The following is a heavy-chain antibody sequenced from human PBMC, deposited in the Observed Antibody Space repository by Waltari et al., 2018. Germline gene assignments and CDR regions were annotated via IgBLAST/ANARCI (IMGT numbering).Heavy chain of an antibody. CDR2: ISSSGSTI. V-gene: IGHV3-48*03. CDR1: VLTLSSYG. Sequence: EVQVVVSGGGVVQPGGSVRLSCAASVLTLSSYGMTCVSPTQGKRLEGVSYISSSGSTIYYADSVKGRFTISRDNAKNSLYLQMNSLRAEDTAVYYCASGASETAAAPWGDYYYYYGMDVWGQGTTVTVSS. CDR3: ASGASETAAAPWGDYYYYYGMDV. D-gene: IGHD6-6*01. J-gene: IGHJ6*02.